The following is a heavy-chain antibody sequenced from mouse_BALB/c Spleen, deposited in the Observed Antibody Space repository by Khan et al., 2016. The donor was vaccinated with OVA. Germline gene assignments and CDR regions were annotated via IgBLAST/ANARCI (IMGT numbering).Heavy chain of an antibody. CDR1: GYTFTNYG. Sequence: QIQLVQSGPELKKPGETVKISCKASGYTFTNYGMNWVKQAPGKDLKWMGWINTYTGEPTYADDFKGRFAFSLETSATTAYLQINNLKNEDTATYFCARRRGYDEYFDVWGAGTTVTVSS. J-gene: IGHJ1*01. D-gene: IGHD2-2*01. CDR2: INTYTGEP. CDR3: ARRRGYDEYFDV. V-gene: IGHV9-3-1*01.